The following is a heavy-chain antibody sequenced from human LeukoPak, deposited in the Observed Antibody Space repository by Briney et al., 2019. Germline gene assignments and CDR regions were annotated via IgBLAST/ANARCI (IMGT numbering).Heavy chain of an antibody. D-gene: IGHD1-14*01. CDR3: ARDHTGTSRLDP. CDR1: GGSISPYY. Sequence: SETLSLTCTVSGGSISPYYWSWIRQPPGKGLEWIGYIFYSGNTNYNPSLKSRVTISLDTSKNQFSLNLTSVTAADTAVYYCARDHTGTSRLDPWGQGTLVTVSS. CDR2: IFYSGNT. V-gene: IGHV4-59*01. J-gene: IGHJ5*02.